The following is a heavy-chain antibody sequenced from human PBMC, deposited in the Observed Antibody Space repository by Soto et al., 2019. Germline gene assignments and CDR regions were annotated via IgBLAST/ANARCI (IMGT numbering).Heavy chain of an antibody. Sequence: PGESLKISCKGSENSFTNSWISWVRQMPGKGLEWMGRIDPSDSYTYYSPSFQGHVTISADKSISTAYLQWSSLKASDTAIYYCAKHTYYDILTGRDAFDIWGQGTMVTVSS. CDR3: AKHTYYDILTGRDAFDI. CDR1: ENSFTNSW. V-gene: IGHV5-10-1*01. J-gene: IGHJ3*02. D-gene: IGHD3-9*01. CDR2: IDPSDSYT.